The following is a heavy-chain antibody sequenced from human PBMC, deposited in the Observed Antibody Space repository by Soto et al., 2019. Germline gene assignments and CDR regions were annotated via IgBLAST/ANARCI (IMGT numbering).Heavy chain of an antibody. D-gene: IGHD2-2*01. J-gene: IGHJ6*02. CDR2: IIPIFGTV. V-gene: IGHV1-69*12. Sequence: QVQLVQSEAEVKKPGSSVKVSCKASGGTFSSYAISWVRQAPGQGLEWMGGIIPIFGTVNYAQKFQGRVTITADESTSTAYMELSSLRSEDTAVYYCARHDCISSSCYYYYYYGMDVWGQGTTVTVSS. CDR1: GGTFSSYA. CDR3: ARHDCISSSCYYYYYYGMDV.